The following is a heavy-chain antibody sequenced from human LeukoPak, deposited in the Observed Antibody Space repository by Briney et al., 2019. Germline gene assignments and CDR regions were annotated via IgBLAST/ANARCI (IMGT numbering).Heavy chain of an antibody. Sequence: SETLSLTCTVSGGSISSYYWSWIRQPPGKGLEWIAYIFYSGSTHYNPSLKSRVTISVNPSKNQFSLRLSSLTAADTAVYYCARGGIVATRFDYWGQGTLVTVSS. V-gene: IGHV4-59*01. CDR2: IFYSGST. CDR1: GGSISSYY. CDR3: ARGGIVATRFDY. J-gene: IGHJ4*02. D-gene: IGHD5-12*01.